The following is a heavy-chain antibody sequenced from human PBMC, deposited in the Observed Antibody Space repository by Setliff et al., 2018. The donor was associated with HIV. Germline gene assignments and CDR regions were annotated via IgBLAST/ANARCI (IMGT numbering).Heavy chain of an antibody. Sequence: SLRLSCRGFRTTFSGYGLNWVRQAPGMGLEWVAMIWADEITKFYADSVKGRFTISRDNSKNTMYLQMNTLRVEDTAVYYCARGLSFYDPGGFDYWGQGTLVTVSS. CDR2: IWADEITK. CDR3: ARGLSFYDPGGFDY. J-gene: IGHJ4*02. V-gene: IGHV3-33*08. CDR1: RTTFSGYG. D-gene: IGHD3-22*01.